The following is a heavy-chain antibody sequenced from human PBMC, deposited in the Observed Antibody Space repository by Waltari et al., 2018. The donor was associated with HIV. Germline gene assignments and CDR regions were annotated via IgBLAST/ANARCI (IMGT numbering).Heavy chain of an antibody. J-gene: IGHJ3*02. V-gene: IGHV3-21*01. D-gene: IGHD3-22*01. CDR2: MSGSPSYI. CDR3: ARDPGGNYDSFAFDI. Sequence: EVQLVESGGGLVKPGGSLRLSCATSGFTFSSYSMNWVRQAPGKGLGWVSAMSGSPSYIYYADSVKGRFTISRDNAKNSLYLQMNSLRAEDTAVYYCARDPGGNYDSFAFDIWGQGTMVTVSS. CDR1: GFTFSSYS.